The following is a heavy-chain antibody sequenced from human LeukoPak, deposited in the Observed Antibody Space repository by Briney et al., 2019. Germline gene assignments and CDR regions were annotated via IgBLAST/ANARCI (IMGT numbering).Heavy chain of an antibody. CDR2: VHHSGST. J-gene: IGHJ3*01. Sequence: KPSETLSLTCTVSGGSISTYYWSWIRQPPGKGLEWIGEVHHSGSTNYNPSLKSRVTVSVDTSKNQFSLRLSSVTAADTAVYFCARGIRMVRRLNAFDLWGQGTMVTGSS. D-gene: IGHD3-10*01. CDR3: ARGIRMVRRLNAFDL. V-gene: IGHV4-34*01. CDR1: GGSISTYY.